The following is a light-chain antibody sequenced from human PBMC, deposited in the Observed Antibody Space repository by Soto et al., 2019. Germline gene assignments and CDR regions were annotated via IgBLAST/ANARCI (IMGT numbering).Light chain of an antibody. CDR1: QSVSSTY. CDR3: PQYGSSPGT. J-gene: IGKJ1*01. Sequence: EIVLTQSPGTLSLSPGERATLSCRASQSVSSTYLAWYQQKPGQAPRLLIYGASSRATGIPDRFSGSGSGTDFTLTISRLEPEGFAVYYCPQYGSSPGTVCQRTKVDIK. V-gene: IGKV3-20*01. CDR2: GAS.